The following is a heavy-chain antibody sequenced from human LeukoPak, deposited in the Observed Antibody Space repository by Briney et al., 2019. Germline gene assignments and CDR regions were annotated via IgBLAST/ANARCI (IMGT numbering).Heavy chain of an antibody. V-gene: IGHV3-48*04. D-gene: IGHD1-20*01. CDR1: GFTFSSYS. CDR3: ARHELTGDAAFDI. J-gene: IGHJ3*02. Sequence: GGSLRLSCAASGFTFSSYSMNWVRQAPGKGLEWVSYISSSSTTIFYAGSVKGRFTISRDNAKNSLYLQMNSLRAEDTAVYYCARHELTGDAAFDIWGQGTMVTVSS. CDR2: ISSSSTTI.